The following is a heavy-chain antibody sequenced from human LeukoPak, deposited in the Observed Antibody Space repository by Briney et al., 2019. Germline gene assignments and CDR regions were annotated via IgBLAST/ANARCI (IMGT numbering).Heavy chain of an antibody. CDR2: INHSGIT. CDR3: ARGKVPAGNYYYQYTDV. V-gene: IGHV4-34*01. J-gene: IGHJ6*03. CDR1: GGSFCGFY. Sequence: SENLSLTCAVYGGSFCGFYWSWMRPPPGKGREWIGEINHSGITNYNPSLKSRVTISVDTSKNQFSLKLSSVTAADTAVYYCARGKVPAGNYYYQYTDVWGKGTTVTVSS. D-gene: IGHD2-2*01.